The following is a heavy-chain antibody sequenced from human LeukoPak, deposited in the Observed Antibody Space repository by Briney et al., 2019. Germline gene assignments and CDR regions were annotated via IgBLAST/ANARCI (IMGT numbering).Heavy chain of an antibody. CDR3: AGVVGGSPHYFDY. CDR2: IYSGGST. V-gene: IGHV3-66*01. Sequence: GGSLRLSCAASGFTVSSNYMNWVRQAPGKGLEWVSVIYSGGSTYYADSVKGRFTISRNNSKNTLYLQMNNLRAEDTAVYYCAGVVGGSPHYFDYWGQGTLVTVSS. J-gene: IGHJ4*02. D-gene: IGHD1-26*01. CDR1: GFTVSSNY.